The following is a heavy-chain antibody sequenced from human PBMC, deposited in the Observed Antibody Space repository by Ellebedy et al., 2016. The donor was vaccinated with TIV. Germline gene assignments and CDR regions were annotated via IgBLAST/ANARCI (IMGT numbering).Heavy chain of an antibody. D-gene: IGHD6-19*01. J-gene: IGHJ4*02. V-gene: IGHV1-69*04. CDR2: IMPILDIA. CDR3: ARTVSYSSGWYGY. CDR1: GGTFSRYA. Sequence: AASVKVSCKASGGTFSRYALNWVRQAPGQGLEWMGRIMPILDIANYPQKFQGRVTITADKSTSTAYMELSSLRTEDTAVFYCARTVSYSSGWYGYWGQGTLVTVSS.